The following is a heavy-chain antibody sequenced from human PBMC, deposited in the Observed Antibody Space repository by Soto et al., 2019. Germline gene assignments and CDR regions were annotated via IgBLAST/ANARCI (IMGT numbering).Heavy chain of an antibody. Sequence: GGSLRLSCVASGFFLRDFGMHWVRQAPGKGLEWVSVIWYDGSNTYQGESVKGRFTMSRDISKNTLYLQMDSLRPEDTAVYYCAIAMAGKWPPFHYWGHGTLVTVSS. V-gene: IGHV3-33*01. CDR3: AIAMAGKWPPFHY. J-gene: IGHJ4*01. CDR2: IWYDGSNT. CDR1: GFFLRDFG. D-gene: IGHD6-19*01.